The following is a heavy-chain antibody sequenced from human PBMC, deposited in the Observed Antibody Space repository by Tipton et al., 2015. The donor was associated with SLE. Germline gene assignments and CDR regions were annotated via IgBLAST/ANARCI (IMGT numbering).Heavy chain of an antibody. D-gene: IGHD6-6*01. V-gene: IGHV4-59*08. CDR3: ARQSIAARPFDY. J-gene: IGHJ4*02. CDR1: GGSISSYY. Sequence: TLSLTCTVSGGSISSYYWSWIRQPPGKGLEWIGYIYYSGSTNYNPSLKSRVTISVGTSKNQFSLKLSSVTAADTAVYYCARQSIAARPFDYWGQGTLVTVSS. CDR2: IYYSGST.